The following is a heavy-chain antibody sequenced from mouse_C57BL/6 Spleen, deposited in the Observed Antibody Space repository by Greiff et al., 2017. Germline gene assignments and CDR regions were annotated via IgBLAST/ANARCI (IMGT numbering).Heavy chain of an antibody. CDR3: TRASNYDAMDY. CDR2: IDPETGGT. D-gene: IGHD2-5*01. CDR1: GYTFTDYE. J-gene: IGHJ4*01. V-gene: IGHV1-15*01. Sequence: QVQLQQSGAELVRPGASVTLSCKASGYTFTDYEMHWAKQTPVHGLEWIGAIDPETGGTAYNQKFKGKAILTADKSSSTAYMELRSLTSEDSAVYYCTRASNYDAMDYWGQGTSVTVSS.